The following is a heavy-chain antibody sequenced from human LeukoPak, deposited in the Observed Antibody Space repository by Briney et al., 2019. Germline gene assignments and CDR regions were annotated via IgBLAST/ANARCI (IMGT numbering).Heavy chain of an antibody. CDR1: GGTFSSYA. J-gene: IGHJ3*02. CDR2: IIPIFGTA. CDR3: ARDSGRDVVVHDAFDI. Sequence: ASVKVSCKASGGTFSSYAISWVRQAPGQGLEWMGGIIPIFGTANYAQKFQGRVTITADESTSTAYMELSSLRSEDTAVYYCARDSGRDVVVHDAFDIWGQGTMVTVSS. D-gene: IGHD3-22*01. V-gene: IGHV1-69*13.